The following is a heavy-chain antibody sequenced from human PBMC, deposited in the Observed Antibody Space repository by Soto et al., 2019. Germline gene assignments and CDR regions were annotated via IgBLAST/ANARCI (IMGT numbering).Heavy chain of an antibody. CDR2: IYPGDSDT. CDR1: GYSFTSYW. D-gene: IGHD6-6*01. J-gene: IGHJ4*02. V-gene: IGHV5-51*01. Sequence: ESLNISFRGSGYSFTSYWIGLVRQMPGKGLEWMGIIYPGDSDTRYSPSFQGQVTISAGKSISTAYLQWSSLKASDTAMYYCARSGQLVPYDYWGQGTPVTVSS. CDR3: ARSGQLVPYDY.